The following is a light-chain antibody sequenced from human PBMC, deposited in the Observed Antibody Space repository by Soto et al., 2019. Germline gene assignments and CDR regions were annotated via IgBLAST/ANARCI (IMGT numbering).Light chain of an antibody. J-gene: IGKJ1*01. CDR3: QQYSTYTPRT. V-gene: IGKV1-5*01. Sequence: DIQLTQSPSTLSASVGDRITITCRASQSIGTWLAWYQHRPGEGPKLLIHDASSLESGVPSRFSGSGSGTEFTLTISSLQPDDFATYYCQQYSTYTPRTFGQGTKVDIK. CDR2: DAS. CDR1: QSIGTW.